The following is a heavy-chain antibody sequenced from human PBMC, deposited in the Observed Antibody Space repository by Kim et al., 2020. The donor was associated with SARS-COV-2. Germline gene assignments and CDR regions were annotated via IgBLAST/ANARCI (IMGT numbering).Heavy chain of an antibody. Sequence: GGSLRLSCAASGFTFSIYSMNWVRQAPGKWLEWVSSIYTSSDYTYYADSLKGRFTISRDNAKNSLYLQMNSLRAEDTAVYYCAREAVEKATSLDYWGQGTLVTVSS. J-gene: IGHJ4*02. D-gene: IGHD1-26*01. CDR3: AREAVEKATSLDY. CDR1: GFTFSIYS. V-gene: IGHV3-21*06. CDR2: IYTSSDYT.